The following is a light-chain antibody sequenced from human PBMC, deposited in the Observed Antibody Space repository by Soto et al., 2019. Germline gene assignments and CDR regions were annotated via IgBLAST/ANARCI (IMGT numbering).Light chain of an antibody. Sequence: EIVMTQSPATLSVSPGERATLSCRASQSVSSSLAWYQQKPGQAPRLLIYGASTRATGIPARFNGSGSGTEFTLTISSLQSEDFAVYYCQQYNNWWTFGQGTKVEVK. J-gene: IGKJ1*01. CDR2: GAS. V-gene: IGKV3-15*01. CDR1: QSVSSS. CDR3: QQYNNWWT.